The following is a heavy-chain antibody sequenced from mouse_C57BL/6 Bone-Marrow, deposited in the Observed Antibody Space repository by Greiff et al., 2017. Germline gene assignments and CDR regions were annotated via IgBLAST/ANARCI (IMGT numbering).Heavy chain of an antibody. J-gene: IGHJ2*01. CDR2: IYPRDGST. Sequence: VQLQQSGPELVKPGASVKLSCKASGYTFTSYDINWVKQRPGQGLEWIGWIYPRDGSTTYNEKFKGKATLTVDTSSSTAYMELHSLTSEDSAVYFCARDEYYFDYWGQGTTLTVSS. CDR1: GYTFTSYD. CDR3: ARDEYYFDY. V-gene: IGHV1-85*01.